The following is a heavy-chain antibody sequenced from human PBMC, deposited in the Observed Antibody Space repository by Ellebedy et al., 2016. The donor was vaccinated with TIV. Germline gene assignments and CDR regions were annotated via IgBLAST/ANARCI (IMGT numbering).Heavy chain of an antibody. J-gene: IGHJ4*02. D-gene: IGHD4-17*01. Sequence: GESLKISCAASGFTCRGYWMHWVRPAPGKGLEWVANIKQDGSEKYYVDSVKGRFTISRDNAKNSLYLQMNSLRAEDTAVYYCARDRDDYGFFDYWGQGTLVTVSS. CDR1: GFTCRGYW. CDR3: ARDRDDYGFFDY. V-gene: IGHV3-7*04. CDR2: IKQDGSEK.